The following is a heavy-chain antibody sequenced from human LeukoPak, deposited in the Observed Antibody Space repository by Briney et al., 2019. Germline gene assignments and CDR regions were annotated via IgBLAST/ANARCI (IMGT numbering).Heavy chain of an antibody. CDR3: ARDPSTVVTHHDAFDI. CDR1: GGTFSSYA. V-gene: IGHV1-69*13. Sequence: SVKVSCKASGGTFSSYAISWVRQAPGQGLEWMGGIIPIFGTANYAQKFQGRVTITADESTSTAYMELSSLRSEDTAVYYCARDPSTVVTHHDAFDIWGQGTMVTVSS. D-gene: IGHD4-23*01. CDR2: IIPIFGTA. J-gene: IGHJ3*02.